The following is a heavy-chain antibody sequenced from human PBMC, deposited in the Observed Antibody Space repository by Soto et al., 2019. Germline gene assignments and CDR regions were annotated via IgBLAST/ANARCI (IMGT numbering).Heavy chain of an antibody. CDR3: ARESMIVVLTPIGDYYGMDV. V-gene: IGHV3-30-3*01. CDR1: GFTFSSYA. J-gene: IGHJ6*02. D-gene: IGHD3-22*01. CDR2: ISYDGSNK. Sequence: QVQLVESGGGVVQPGRSLRLSCAASGFTFSSYAMHWVRQAPGKGLEWVAVISYDGSNKYYADSVKGRFTISKDNSKNTLYLQTNSVRAEDTAVYFCARESMIVVLTPIGDYYGMDVWGQGTTVNVSS.